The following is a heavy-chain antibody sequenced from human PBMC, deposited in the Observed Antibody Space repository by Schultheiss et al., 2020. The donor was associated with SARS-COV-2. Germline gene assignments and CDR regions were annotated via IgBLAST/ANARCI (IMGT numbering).Heavy chain of an antibody. Sequence: ASVKVSCKASGYTFTGYYMHWVRQAPGQGLEWMGWINPNSGGTNYAQKFQGRVTMTRDTSISTAYMELSRLRSDDTAVYYCARDGYATYYYGMDVWGQGTTVTVSS. J-gene: IGHJ6*02. CDR3: ARDGYATYYYGMDV. D-gene: IGHD5-12*01. CDR1: GYTFTGYY. V-gene: IGHV1-2*02. CDR2: INPNSGGT.